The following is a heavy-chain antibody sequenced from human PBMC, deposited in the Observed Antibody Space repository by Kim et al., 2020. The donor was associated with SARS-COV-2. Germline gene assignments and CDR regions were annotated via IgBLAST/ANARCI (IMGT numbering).Heavy chain of an antibody. CDR2: ISYDGSNK. CDR3: ARAHSGSYWSWFDP. D-gene: IGHD1-26*01. J-gene: IGHJ5*02. Sequence: GGSLRLSCAASGFTFSSYAMHWVRQAPGKGLEWVAVISYDGSNKYYADSVKGRFTISRDNSKNTLYLKMNSLRAEDTAVYYCARAHSGSYWSWFDPWCQGTLVTVSS. V-gene: IGHV3-30-3*01. CDR1: GFTFSSYA.